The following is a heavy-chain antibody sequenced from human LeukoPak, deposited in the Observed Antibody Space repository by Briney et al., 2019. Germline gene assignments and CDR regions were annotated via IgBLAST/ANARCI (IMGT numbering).Heavy chain of an antibody. CDR2: INPSGGST. Sequence: GASVTVSCKASGYTFTSYYMHWVRQAPGQGLEWMGIINPSGGSTSYAQKFQGRVTMTRDTSTSTVYMELSSLRSEVTAVYYCARDVVGNIAEVPAAPGVAFDIWGQGTMVTVSS. J-gene: IGHJ3*02. D-gene: IGHD2-2*01. V-gene: IGHV1-46*01. CDR1: GYTFTSYY. CDR3: ARDVVGNIAEVPAAPGVAFDI.